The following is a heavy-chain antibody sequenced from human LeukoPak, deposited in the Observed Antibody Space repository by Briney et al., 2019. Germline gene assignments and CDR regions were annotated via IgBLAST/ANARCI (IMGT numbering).Heavy chain of an antibody. CDR1: GFTFSTYS. CDR3: ARVNDGYSGSNYYYYGLDV. CDR2: ISSSSSYI. V-gene: IGHV3-21*01. J-gene: IGHJ6*02. Sequence: GGSLRLSCAASGFTFSTYSMNWVRQAPGKGLQWVSSISSSSSYIFYADSVKGRFTISRDNAKSSLFLQMNSLRAEDTAVYYCARVNDGYSGSNYYYYGLDVWGQGTTVTDSS. D-gene: IGHD1-26*01.